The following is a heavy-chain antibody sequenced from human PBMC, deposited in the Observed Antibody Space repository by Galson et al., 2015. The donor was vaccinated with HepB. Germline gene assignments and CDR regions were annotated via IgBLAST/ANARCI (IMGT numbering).Heavy chain of an antibody. J-gene: IGHJ6*02. CDR1: GGTFSSYA. CDR2: IIPIFGTA. Sequence: SVKVSCKASGGTFSSYAISWVRQAPGQGLEWMGGIIPIFGTANYAQKFQGRVTITADESTSTAYMELSSLRSEDTAVYYCASGRGGTYYYDSSGYYGYGMDVWGQGTTVTVSS. CDR3: ASGRGGTYYYDSSGYYGYGMDV. V-gene: IGHV1-69*13. D-gene: IGHD3-22*01.